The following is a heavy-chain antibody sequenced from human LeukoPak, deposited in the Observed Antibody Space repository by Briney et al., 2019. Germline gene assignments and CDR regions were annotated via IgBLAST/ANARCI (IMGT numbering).Heavy chain of an antibody. CDR1: GFTFSSYS. D-gene: IGHD4-17*01. CDR3: ATTTVTTEPFDY. CDR2: ISSSSSYI. V-gene: IGHV3-21*01. Sequence: PGGSLRLSCAASGFTFSSYSMNWVRQAPGKGLEWVSSISSSSSYIYYADSVKGRFTISIDNAKNSLYLQMNSLRAEDTAVYYCATTTVTTEPFDYWGQGILVTVSS. J-gene: IGHJ4*02.